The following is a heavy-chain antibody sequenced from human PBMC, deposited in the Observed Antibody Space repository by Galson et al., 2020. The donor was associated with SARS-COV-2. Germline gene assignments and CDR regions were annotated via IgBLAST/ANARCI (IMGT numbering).Heavy chain of an antibody. CDR2: IYYSGST. CDR1: GGSISSSSYY. Sequence: SETLSLTCTVSGGSISSSSYYWGWIRQPPGKGLEWIGSIYYSGSTYYNPSLKSRVTISVDTSKNQFSLKLTSVTAADTAVYYCARDSYSYYDVLSGYYRGGGYYGMDVWGQGTTVTVSS. V-gene: IGHV4-39*07. CDR3: ARDSYSYYDVLSGYYRGGGYYGMDV. J-gene: IGHJ6*02. D-gene: IGHD3-3*01.